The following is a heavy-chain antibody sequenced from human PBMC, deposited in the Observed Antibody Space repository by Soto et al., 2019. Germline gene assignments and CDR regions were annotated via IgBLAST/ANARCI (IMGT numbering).Heavy chain of an antibody. CDR3: ARVQVRRGNGSGYLNGFDI. CDR1: GGSFSAYC. D-gene: IGHD3-3*01. V-gene: IGHV4-34*01. Sequence: SETLSLTCAVSGGSFSAYCWTWIRQPPGKGLEWIGEINHSGTTNYNPSLKSRVTISVDTSKNQFSLNLSSMTAADTAVYYCARVQVRRGNGSGYLNGFDIWGQGTMVTVSS. CDR2: INHSGTT. J-gene: IGHJ3*02.